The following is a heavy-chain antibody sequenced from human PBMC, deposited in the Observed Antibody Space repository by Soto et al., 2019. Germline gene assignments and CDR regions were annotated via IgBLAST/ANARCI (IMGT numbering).Heavy chain of an antibody. J-gene: IGHJ5*02. CDR1: GGSISSGDYY. V-gene: IGHV4-30-4*01. D-gene: IGHD2-21*02. CDR2: IYYSGST. Sequence: QVQLQESGPGLVKPSQTLSLTCTVSGGSISSGDYYWSWIRQPPGKGLEWIGYIYYSGSTYYNPSLKSRVTVSVDTSKNQFSLKLSSVTAADTAVYYCARAMVVTQNWFDPWGQGTLVTVSS. CDR3: ARAMVVTQNWFDP.